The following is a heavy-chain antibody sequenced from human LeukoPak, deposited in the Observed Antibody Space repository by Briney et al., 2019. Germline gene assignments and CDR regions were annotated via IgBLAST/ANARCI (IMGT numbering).Heavy chain of an antibody. CDR2: ITISGHTK. CDR1: GFYLSTYE. J-gene: IGHJ5*02. Sequence: GGSLRLSCAASGFYLSTYEMNWVRQAPGKGLEWIADITISGHTKNYADSVKGRFTISRDNARTSLYLQMNSLRVEDTGVYYCARGDPHADLWGQGTLVTVSS. CDR3: ARGDPHADL. V-gene: IGHV3-48*03.